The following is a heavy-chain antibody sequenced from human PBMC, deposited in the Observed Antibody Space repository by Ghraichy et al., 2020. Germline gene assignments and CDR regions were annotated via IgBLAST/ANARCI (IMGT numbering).Heavy chain of an antibody. Sequence: GESLNISCAASGFTVSSNYMSWVRQAPGKGLEWVSVIYSGGSTYYADSVKGRFTISRDNSKNTLYLQMNSLRAEDTAVYYCARENWNYDWHGMDVWGQGTTVTVSS. V-gene: IGHV3-53*01. CDR1: GFTVSSNY. D-gene: IGHD1-7*01. CDR2: IYSGGST. J-gene: IGHJ6*02. CDR3: ARENWNYDWHGMDV.